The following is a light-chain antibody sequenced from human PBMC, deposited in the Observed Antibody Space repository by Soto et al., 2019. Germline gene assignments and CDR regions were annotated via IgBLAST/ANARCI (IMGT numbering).Light chain of an antibody. Sequence: QSALTQPASVSGSPGQSITISFTGTSSDVGSYNYVSWYQQHPGKAPKLMIYDVSNRPSGVSDRFSGSKSGNTASLTISGLQAEDEADYYCTSYITAGTYVFGTGTKLTVL. J-gene: IGLJ1*01. V-gene: IGLV2-14*03. CDR3: TSYITAGTYV. CDR2: DVS. CDR1: SSDVGSYNY.